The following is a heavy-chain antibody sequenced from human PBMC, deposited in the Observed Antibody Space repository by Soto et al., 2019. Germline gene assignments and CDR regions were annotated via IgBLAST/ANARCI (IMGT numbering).Heavy chain of an antibody. CDR1: GGSISSYY. D-gene: IGHD6-13*01. CDR3: ASSGYSSSWGY. Sequence: SETLSLTCTVSGGSISSYYWSWIRQPPGKGLEWIGYIYYSGSTNYNPSLKSRVTISVDTSKNQFSLKLSSVTAADTAVYYCASSGYSSSWGYWGQGTLVTVSS. CDR2: IYYSGST. J-gene: IGHJ4*02. V-gene: IGHV4-59*08.